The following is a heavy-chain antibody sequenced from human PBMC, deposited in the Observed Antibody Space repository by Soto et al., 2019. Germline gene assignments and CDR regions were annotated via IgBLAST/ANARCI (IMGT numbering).Heavy chain of an antibody. Sequence: EVQLVESGGGLVQPGRSLRLSCAASGFTFDDYAMHWVRQAPGKGLEWVSGISWNSGSIGYADSVKGRFTISRDNAKNSLYLQMNSLRAEDTALYYCAKDIGYCISTCCANAFDIWGQGTMVTVSS. CDR2: ISWNSGSI. J-gene: IGHJ3*02. CDR1: GFTFDDYA. V-gene: IGHV3-9*01. CDR3: AKDIGYCISTCCANAFDI. D-gene: IGHD2-2*03.